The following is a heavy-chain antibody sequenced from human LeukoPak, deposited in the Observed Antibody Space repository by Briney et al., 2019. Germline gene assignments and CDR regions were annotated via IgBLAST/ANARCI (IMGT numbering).Heavy chain of an antibody. V-gene: IGHV3-21*01. CDR1: GFTLSRYA. CDR3: ARAGDGYNDAFDI. J-gene: IGHJ3*02. D-gene: IGHD5-24*01. Sequence: GGSLRLSCAASGFTLSRYAMSGVREAPGKGVEGVSSISTSSLYIYYADSLKGQFTISRDNAKNSLYLQMNSLRAEDTAVYYCARAGDGYNDAFDIWGQGTMVTVSS. CDR2: ISTSSLYI.